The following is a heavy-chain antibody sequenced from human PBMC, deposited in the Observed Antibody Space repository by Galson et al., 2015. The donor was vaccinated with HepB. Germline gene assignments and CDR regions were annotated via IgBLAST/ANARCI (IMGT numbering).Heavy chain of an antibody. D-gene: IGHD2-2*01. CDR1: GFTFDDYG. Sequence: SLRLSCAASGFTFDDYGMSWVRQAPGKGLEWVSGINWNGGSTGYADSVKGRFTISRDNAKNSLYLQMNSLRAEDTALYYCARERGFGCSSTSCYPRLRRYYYYGMDVWGQGTTVTVSS. CDR3: ARERGFGCSSTSCYPRLRRYYYYGMDV. V-gene: IGHV3-20*04. J-gene: IGHJ6*02. CDR2: INWNGGST.